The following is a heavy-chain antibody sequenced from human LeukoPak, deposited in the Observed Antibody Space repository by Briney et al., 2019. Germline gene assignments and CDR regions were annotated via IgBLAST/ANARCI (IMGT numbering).Heavy chain of an antibody. J-gene: IGHJ4*02. CDR3: ARHYGGHTFGTTFDY. CDR2: TPYVGAS. Sequence: PSETLSLTCTVSGGSIRSFYWSWIRQSPEKGLEWIGYTPYVGASNYNPSLKSRLTISIDTSENQFSLTLTSVTAADTAIYYCARHYGGHTFGTTFDYWGQGILVTSPQ. D-gene: IGHD3-16*01. V-gene: IGHV4-59*08. CDR1: GGSIRSFY.